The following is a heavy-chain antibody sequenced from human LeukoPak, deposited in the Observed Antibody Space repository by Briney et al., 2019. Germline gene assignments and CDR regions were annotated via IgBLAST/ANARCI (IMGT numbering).Heavy chain of an antibody. D-gene: IGHD3-3*01. V-gene: IGHV4-34*01. J-gene: IGHJ6*02. CDR1: GGSFSGYY. CDR3: ATTYYDFWSGSFGMDV. CDR2: IYYSGST. Sequence: DPSETLSLTCAVYGGSFSGYYWSWIRQPPGKGLEWIGSIYYSGSTYYNPSLKSRVTISVDTSKNQFSLKLSSVTAADTAVYYCATTYYDFWSGSFGMDVWGQGTTVTVSS.